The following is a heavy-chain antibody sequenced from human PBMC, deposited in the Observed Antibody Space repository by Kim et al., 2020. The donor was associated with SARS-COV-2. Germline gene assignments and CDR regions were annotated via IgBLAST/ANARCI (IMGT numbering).Heavy chain of an antibody. CDR3: AKDESRDYYYYSGMDV. V-gene: IGHV3-23*01. D-gene: IGHD3-22*01. CDR2: FSAGGHSI. CDR1: GFMFSSHA. Sequence: GGSLRLSCAASGFMFSSHAMTWVRQAPGKGLERVAIFSAGGHSIYYADSVKGRFTVSRDNSKNTLYLQMNSLRAEDKALYFCAKDESRDYYYYSGMDVWGPGTTVTVSS. J-gene: IGHJ6*02.